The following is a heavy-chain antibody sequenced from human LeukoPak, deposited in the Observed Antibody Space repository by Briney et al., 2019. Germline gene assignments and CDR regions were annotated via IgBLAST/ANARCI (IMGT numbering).Heavy chain of an antibody. CDR3: AQSAPYYYGSGSYYNVLPYYYYYGMDV. V-gene: IGHV4-59*08. J-gene: IGHJ6*02. Sequence: SETLSLTCTVSGGSISSYYWSWIRQPPGKGLEWIGYIYYSGSTNYNPSLKSRVTISVDTSKNQFSLKLSSVTAADTAVYYCAQSAPYYYGSGSYYNVLPYYYYYGMDVWGQGTTVTVSS. D-gene: IGHD3-10*01. CDR2: IYYSGST. CDR1: GGSISSYY.